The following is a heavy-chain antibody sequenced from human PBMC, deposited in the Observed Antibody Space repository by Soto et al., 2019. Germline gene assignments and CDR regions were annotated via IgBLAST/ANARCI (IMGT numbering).Heavy chain of an antibody. CDR2: IGTAGDT. CDR1: GFTFSIYD. D-gene: IGHD3-10*01. Sequence: GGSLRLSCAASGFTFSIYDMHWVRQATGKGLEWVSAIGTAGDTYYPGSVKGRFTISRENAKNSLYLQMNSLRAEDTAVYYCARSPITMVRGVSFDYWGQGTLVTVPQ. J-gene: IGHJ4*02. V-gene: IGHV3-13*01. CDR3: ARSPITMVRGVSFDY.